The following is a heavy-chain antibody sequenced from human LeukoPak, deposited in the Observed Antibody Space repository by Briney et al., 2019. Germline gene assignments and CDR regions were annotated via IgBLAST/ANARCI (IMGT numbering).Heavy chain of an antibody. V-gene: IGHV1-46*01. J-gene: IGHJ1*01. D-gene: IGHD6-19*01. Sequence: ASVKVSCKASGYTFTSYYMHWVREAPGQGLEWMGIINPSGGSTSYAQKFQGRVTMTRDTSTSTVYMELSSLRSEDTAVYYCARVARYSSGWYRERYFQHWGQGTLVTVSS. CDR3: ARVARYSSGWYRERYFQH. CDR1: GYTFTSYY. CDR2: INPSGGST.